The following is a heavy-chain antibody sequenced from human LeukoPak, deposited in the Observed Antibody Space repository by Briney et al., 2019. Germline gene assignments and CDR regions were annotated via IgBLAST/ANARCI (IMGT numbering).Heavy chain of an antibody. V-gene: IGHV4-61*02. D-gene: IGHD3-3*01. CDR3: ARAMYYDFWSGAINWFDP. CDR1: GGSISSGSYY. Sequence: SQTLSLTCTVAGGSISSGSYYWSWIRQPAGKGLEWIGRIYTSGSTNYNPSLKSRVTISVDTSKNQFSLKLSSVTAADTAVYYCARAMYYDFWSGAINWFDPWGQGTLVTVSS. J-gene: IGHJ5*02. CDR2: IYTSGST.